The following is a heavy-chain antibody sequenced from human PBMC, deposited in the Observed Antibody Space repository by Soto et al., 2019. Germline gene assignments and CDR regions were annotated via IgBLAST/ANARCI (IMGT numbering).Heavy chain of an antibody. D-gene: IGHD5-18*01. CDR2: ISAYNGNT. CDR3: ARDRGEAVPVDTAMVPTHYYYYGMDV. CDR1: GYTFTSYG. V-gene: IGHV1-18*04. Sequence: QVQLVQSGAEVKKPGASVKVSCKASGYTFTSYGISWVRQAPGQGLEWMGWISAYNGNTNYAQKFQGRVTITADESTSTAYMELSSLRSEDTAVYYCARDRGEAVPVDTAMVPTHYYYYGMDVWGQGTTVTVSS. J-gene: IGHJ6*02.